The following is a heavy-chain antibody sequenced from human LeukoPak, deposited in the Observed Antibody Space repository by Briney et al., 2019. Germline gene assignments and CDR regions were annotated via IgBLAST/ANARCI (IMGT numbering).Heavy chain of an antibody. D-gene: IGHD3-22*01. CDR3: ARDTSTSFSITMIPSYMDV. J-gene: IGHJ6*03. V-gene: IGHV3-21*01. CDR1: GFTFSSYS. Sequence: PGGSLRLSCAASGFTFSSYSMSWVRQAPGKGLEWVSSISSSSSYIYYADSVKGRFTISRDTAKNSLYLQMNSLRAEDTAVYYCARDTSTSFSITMIPSYMDVWGKGTTVTISS. CDR2: ISSSSSYI.